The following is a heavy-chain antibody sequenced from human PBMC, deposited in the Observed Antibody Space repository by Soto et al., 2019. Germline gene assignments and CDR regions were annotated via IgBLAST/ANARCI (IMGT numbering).Heavy chain of an antibody. D-gene: IGHD3-22*01. CDR1: GFTFSSYG. J-gene: IGHJ4*02. CDR3: AKIGIPDYYDSSGYAY. Sequence: QVQLVESGGGVVQPGRSLRLSCAASGFTFSSYGMHWVRQAPGKGLEWVAVISYDGSNKYYADSVKGRFTISRDNSKKSLYLQMNSLRAEDTAVYYCAKIGIPDYYDSSGYAYWGQGTLVTVSS. CDR2: ISYDGSNK. V-gene: IGHV3-30*18.